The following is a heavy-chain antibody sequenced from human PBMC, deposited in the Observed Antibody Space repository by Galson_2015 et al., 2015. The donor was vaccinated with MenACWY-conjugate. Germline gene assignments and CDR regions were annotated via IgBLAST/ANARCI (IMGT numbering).Heavy chain of an antibody. V-gene: IGHV3-23*01. CDR2: LTANGGRT. J-gene: IGHJ6*02. D-gene: IGHD1-26*01. CDR1: GFTFGDYA. CDR3: AKSGPYKHFVSKIYAYYYYGMDV. Sequence: SLRLSCAASGFTFGDYAMSWVRQAPGKGLEWVSGLTANGGRTYYADSVKGRFTISRDNSENTLYLQMNSLTAEDTAVYYCAKSGPYKHFVSKIYAYYYYGMDVWGQGTTVIVSS.